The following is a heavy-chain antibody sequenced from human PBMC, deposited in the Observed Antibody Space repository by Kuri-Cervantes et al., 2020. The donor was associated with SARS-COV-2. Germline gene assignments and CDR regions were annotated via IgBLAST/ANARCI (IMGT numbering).Heavy chain of an antibody. V-gene: IGHV3-23*01. CDR3: AKDGFVGGLGSPGRAYFQH. CDR1: GFTFNSYA. D-gene: IGHD2-15*01. J-gene: IGHJ1*01. Sequence: GESLKISCAASGFTFNSYALSWVRQAPGKGLEWVSGITGTGRNTYYADSVKGRFTISRERSKNTLYLQMNSLRVEDTAVYYCAKDGFVGGLGSPGRAYFQHWGQGTLVTVSS. CDR2: ITGTGRNT.